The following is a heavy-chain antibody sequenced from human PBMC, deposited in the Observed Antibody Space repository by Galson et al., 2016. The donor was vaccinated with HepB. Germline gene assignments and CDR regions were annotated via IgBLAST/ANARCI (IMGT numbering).Heavy chain of an antibody. CDR1: GYTFSSYF. V-gene: IGHV1-46*01. J-gene: IGHJ1*01. CDR2: MNPNGNKI. Sequence: SVKVSCKASGYTFSSYFMHWVRQVPGQGLEWMGVMNPNGNKISYAQKFESRVTMTRDTSTSTVYMELNSLRSEDTAVYYCVREILGVVYWGQGSLVTVSS. D-gene: IGHD3-3*01. CDR3: VREILGVVY.